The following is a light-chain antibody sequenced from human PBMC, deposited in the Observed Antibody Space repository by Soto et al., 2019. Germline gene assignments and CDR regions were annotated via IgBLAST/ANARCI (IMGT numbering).Light chain of an antibody. V-gene: IGKV1-27*01. CDR2: AAS. CDR1: QDISNY. CDR3: QKYNSAPHT. Sequence: DIKMTQSPSSLSASVGDRVTITCRASQDISNYLVWYQQKPGKAPKILIYAASTLQSGVPSRFSGSGSGTDFTLTISTLQPEDVATYYCQKYNSAPHTFGGGTKVEIK. J-gene: IGKJ4*01.